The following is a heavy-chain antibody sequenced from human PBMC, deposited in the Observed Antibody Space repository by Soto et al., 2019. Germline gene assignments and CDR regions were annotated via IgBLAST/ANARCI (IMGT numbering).Heavy chain of an antibody. CDR3: VRDDMVLMVYARSFDY. J-gene: IGHJ4*02. CDR1: GYTFTSYG. V-gene: IGHV1-18*01. Sequence: ASVKVSCKASGYTFTSYGISWVRQAPGQGREWMGWISAYNGNTNYAQKLQGRVTMTTDTSTSTAYMELRTLRSDDTAVYYCVRDDMVLMVYARSFDYWGQGXLVTFSS. D-gene: IGHD2-8*01. CDR2: ISAYNGNT.